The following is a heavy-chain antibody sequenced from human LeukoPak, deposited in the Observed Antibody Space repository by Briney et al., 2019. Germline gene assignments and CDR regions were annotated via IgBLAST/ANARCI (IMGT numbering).Heavy chain of an antibody. Sequence: PSETLSLTCTVSGASISSYYWSWIRQPPGKGLEWIGYLSNSGSTNYNPSLKSRVTISVDTSKKQFSLKLISVTAADTAVYYCARAVPFDYWGQGTLVTASS. CDR3: ARAVPFDY. D-gene: IGHD2-2*01. J-gene: IGHJ4*02. CDR1: GASISSYY. V-gene: IGHV4-59*01. CDR2: LSNSGST.